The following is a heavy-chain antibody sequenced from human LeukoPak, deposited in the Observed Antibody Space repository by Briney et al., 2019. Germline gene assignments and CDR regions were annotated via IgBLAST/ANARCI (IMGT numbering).Heavy chain of an antibody. CDR3: ARVRRRPGIAAAGSIDY. CDR1: GGSISSGGYY. J-gene: IGHJ4*02. CDR2: IYHSGST. D-gene: IGHD6-13*01. Sequence: SETLSLTCTVSGGSISSGGYYWSWIRQPPGKGLEWIGYIYHSGSTYYNPSLKSRVTISVDTSKNQFSLKLSSVTAADTAVYYCARVRRRPGIAAAGSIDYWGQGTLVTVSS. V-gene: IGHV4-30-2*01.